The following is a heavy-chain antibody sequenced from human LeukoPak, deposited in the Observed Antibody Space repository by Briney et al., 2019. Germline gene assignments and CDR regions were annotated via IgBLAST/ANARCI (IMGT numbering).Heavy chain of an antibody. Sequence: PSETLSLTCTVSGGSISSYYWSWIRQPPGKGLEWIGYIYYSGSTNYNPSLKSRVTISVDTSKNQFSLKLSSVTAADTAVYYCARALRHYGSGSTYYFDYWGQGTLVTVSS. D-gene: IGHD3-10*01. V-gene: IGHV4-59*01. CDR3: ARALRHYGSGSTYYFDY. CDR1: GGSISSYY. J-gene: IGHJ4*02. CDR2: IYYSGST.